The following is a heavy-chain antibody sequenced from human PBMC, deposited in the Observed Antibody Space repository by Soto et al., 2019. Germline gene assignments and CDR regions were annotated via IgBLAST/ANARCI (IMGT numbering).Heavy chain of an antibody. D-gene: IGHD3-3*01. J-gene: IGHJ3*01. CDR1: GFTFRDFA. V-gene: IGHV3-23*01. CDR3: AKDSGFSDFGIVMHAFDV. CDR2: ITGLGNSV. Sequence: PGGSLRLSCAASGFTFRDFAMSWVRQAPGRGLEWVSTITGLGNSVFYADSVRGRFTVSRDNSKNTLYLQMNSLRAEDTALYYCAKDSGFSDFGIVMHAFDVWGQGAMVTVSS.